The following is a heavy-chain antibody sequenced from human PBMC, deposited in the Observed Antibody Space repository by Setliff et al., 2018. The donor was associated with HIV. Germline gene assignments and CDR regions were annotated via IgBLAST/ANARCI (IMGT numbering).Heavy chain of an antibody. Sequence: GGSLRLSCAASGFTFSSYWMHWVRQAPGKGLVWVSRINSDGSSTSYADSVKGRFTISRDNSKNTLYLQMNSLRAEDTAVYYCARGKIVVVPAAMRPFDYWGQGTLVTVSS. J-gene: IGHJ4*02. CDR1: GFTFSSYW. D-gene: IGHD2-2*01. CDR2: INSDGSST. CDR3: ARGKIVVVPAAMRPFDY. V-gene: IGHV3-74*01.